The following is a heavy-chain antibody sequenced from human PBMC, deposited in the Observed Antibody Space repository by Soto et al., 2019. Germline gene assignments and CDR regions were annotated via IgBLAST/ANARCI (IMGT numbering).Heavy chain of an antibody. CDR1: GYTFTSYG. CDR3: AGLIAVAEAKWFYP. V-gene: IGHV1-18*04. D-gene: IGHD6-19*01. J-gene: IGHJ5*02. CDR2: ISAYNGNT. Sequence: ASVKVSCKASGYTFTSYGIYWVRQAPGQGLEWMGWISAYNGNTNYAQKLQGRVTMTTDTSTSTAYMELRSLRSDDTAVYYCAGLIAVAEAKWFYPWGQGSLVPVSS.